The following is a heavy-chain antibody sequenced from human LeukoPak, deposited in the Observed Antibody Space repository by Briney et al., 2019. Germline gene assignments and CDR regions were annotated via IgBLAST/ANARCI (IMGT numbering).Heavy chain of an antibody. Sequence: PGRSLRLSCAASGFAFSSYGIHWVRQAPGRGLEWVAVTAYDGINKYYADSVKGGFTMSRDNPKNTLYLQMNSLRAEDTAVYYCARVGGHCTSTSCPPPDYWGQGTLVTVSS. CDR2: TAYDGINK. CDR1: GFAFSSYG. J-gene: IGHJ4*02. V-gene: IGHV3-30*03. CDR3: ARVGGHCTSTSCPPPDY. D-gene: IGHD2-2*01.